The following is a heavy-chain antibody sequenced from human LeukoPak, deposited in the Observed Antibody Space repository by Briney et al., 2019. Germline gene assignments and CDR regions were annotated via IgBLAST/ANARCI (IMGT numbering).Heavy chain of an antibody. Sequence: SETLSLTCTVSGGSISSYYWSWVRQPPGKGLEWIGYIYHSGSTNYNPSLKSRVNLSVDMAKNQISLKMSSVTAADTAVYYCARSRVWSDYWGYFDYWGQGTLVTVSS. CDR1: GGSISSYY. D-gene: IGHD3-3*01. V-gene: IGHV4-59*01. J-gene: IGHJ4*02. CDR3: ARSRVWSDYWGYFDY. CDR2: IYHSGST.